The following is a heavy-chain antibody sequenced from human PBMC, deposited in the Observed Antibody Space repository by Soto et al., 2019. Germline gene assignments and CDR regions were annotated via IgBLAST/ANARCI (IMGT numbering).Heavy chain of an antibody. J-gene: IGHJ4*02. D-gene: IGHD1-7*01. CDR3: AKSGITGTTNLPSPIF. CDR1: GFTFSSYG. V-gene: IGHV3-30*18. Sequence: LRLSCAASGFTFSSYGMHWVRQAPGKGLEWVAVISYDGSNKYYADSVKGRFTISRDNSKNTLYLQMNSLRAEDTAVYYCAKSGITGTTNLPSPIFWGQGTLVTVSS. CDR2: ISYDGSNK.